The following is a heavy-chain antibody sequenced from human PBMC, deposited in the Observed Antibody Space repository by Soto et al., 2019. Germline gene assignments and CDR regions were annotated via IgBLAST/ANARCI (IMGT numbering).Heavy chain of an antibody. D-gene: IGHD2-21*01. Sequence: SETLSLTCSVSGLSISSHPWWTWVRQAPGKGLEWIGELYPSGGAAYNPSLQNRAAISVDYSQNHLSLTLTSVTAADTAVYYCARCVHCSKGGRFAPGGLGALVTVSS. CDR2: LYPSGGA. CDR1: GLSISSHPW. CDR3: ARCVHCSKGGRFAP. J-gene: IGHJ5*02. V-gene: IGHV4-4*02.